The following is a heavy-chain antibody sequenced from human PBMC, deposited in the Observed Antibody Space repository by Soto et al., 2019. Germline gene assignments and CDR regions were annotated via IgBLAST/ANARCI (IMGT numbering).Heavy chain of an antibody. CDR1: GFTFSTYS. Sequence: EVQLVESGGGLVKPGGSLGLSCAASGFTFSTYSMDWVRQAPGKGLEWVSSISSSSSSTYIFYADSVKGRFTISRDNAKNSLYLQMNSLSAEDTAVYYCARRGFSTKYYTLDVWGQGTTVTVTS. CDR3: ARRGFSTKYYTLDV. D-gene: IGHD2-2*01. CDR2: ISSSSSSTYI. V-gene: IGHV3-21*01. J-gene: IGHJ6*02.